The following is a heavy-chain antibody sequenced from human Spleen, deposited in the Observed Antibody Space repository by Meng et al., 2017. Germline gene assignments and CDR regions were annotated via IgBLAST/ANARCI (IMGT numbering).Heavy chain of an antibody. CDR1: GGSISSGTYP. Sequence: QLQLHESGSGRVKPSQTLARTCAVSGGSISSGTYPWSWIRQPPGKGLEWIGYIYHSGSTFYNPSLKSRVTMSVDRSKTQSSLNLSSVTAADTAVYYCASYVSGTYRFDPWGQGTLVTVSS. V-gene: IGHV4-30-2*01. CDR2: IYHSGST. CDR3: ASYVSGTYRFDP. D-gene: IGHD3-10*01. J-gene: IGHJ5*02.